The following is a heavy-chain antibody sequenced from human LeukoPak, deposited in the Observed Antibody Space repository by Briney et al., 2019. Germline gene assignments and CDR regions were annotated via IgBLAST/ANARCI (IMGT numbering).Heavy chain of an antibody. CDR1: GGTFSSYA. V-gene: IGHV1-69*06. J-gene: IGHJ4*02. D-gene: IGHD3-22*01. CDR2: IIPIFGTA. CDR3: ARLSFSYYDISGFNY. Sequence: SVTASCKASGGTFSSYAISWVRQAPGQGLEWMGRIIPIFGTANYAQKFQGRVTITADKSTSTAYMELSSLRSEDTAVYYCARLSFSYYDISGFNYWGQGTLVTVSS.